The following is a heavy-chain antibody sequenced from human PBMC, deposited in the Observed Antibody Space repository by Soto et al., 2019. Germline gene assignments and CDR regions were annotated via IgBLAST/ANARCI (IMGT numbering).Heavy chain of an antibody. Sequence: EVQLVESGGGLVKPGGSLRLSCAASGFTFSSYSMNWVRQAPGKGLEWVSSISSSSSYIYYADSVKGRFTISGDNAKNSLYLQMNSLRAEDTAVYYCARVGFDGYYYYGMDVWGQGTTVTVSS. V-gene: IGHV3-21*01. CDR2: ISSSSSYI. CDR1: GFTFSSYS. J-gene: IGHJ6*02. CDR3: ARVGFDGYYYYGMDV. D-gene: IGHD3-10*01.